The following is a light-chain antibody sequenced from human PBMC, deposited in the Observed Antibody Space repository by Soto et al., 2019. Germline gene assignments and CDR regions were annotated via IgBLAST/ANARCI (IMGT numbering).Light chain of an antibody. V-gene: IGKV1-39*01. J-gene: IGKJ2*01. CDR3: QQSYTTPRT. CDR1: QNIFSF. Sequence: DIQMTQSPSSLSASVGDRVTITCRASQNIFSFLNWYQQRPGKAPQLLIYVASTLQSGVPSRFSGGGSGTDFTLTINSLQPEDVATYFCQQSYTTPRTFGQGTKLEIK. CDR2: VAS.